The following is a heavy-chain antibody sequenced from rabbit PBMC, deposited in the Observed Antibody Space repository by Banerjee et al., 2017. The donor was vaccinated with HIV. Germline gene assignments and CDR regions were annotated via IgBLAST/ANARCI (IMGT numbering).Heavy chain of an antibody. CDR1: GFSFSGNYW. Sequence: QSLEESGGDLVKPGASLTLTCTASGFSFSGNYWIWWVRQAPGKGLEWIARIYAGSSGGTNAASWAKGRFTISKTSSTTVTLQMTSLTGADTATYFCASGSSATNALHLWGQGTLVTVS. V-gene: IGHV1S40*01. D-gene: IGHD8-1*01. J-gene: IGHJ4*01. CDR2: IYAGSSGGT. CDR3: ASGSSATNALHL.